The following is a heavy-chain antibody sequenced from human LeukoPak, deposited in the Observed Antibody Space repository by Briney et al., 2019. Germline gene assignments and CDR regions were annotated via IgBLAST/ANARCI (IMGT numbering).Heavy chain of an antibody. J-gene: IGHJ4*02. CDR3: ARDSGSYSFDC. V-gene: IGHV4-39*02. D-gene: IGHD1-26*01. Sequence: PSETLPLTCTVSDGSISSRTYYWGWIRQPPGKGLEWTGSIFYSGSSYYNPSLKSRVTISVDTSKNHFSLELTSVTAADTAVYYCARDSGSYSFDCWGQGTLVTVSS. CDR1: DGSISSRTYY. CDR2: IFYSGSS.